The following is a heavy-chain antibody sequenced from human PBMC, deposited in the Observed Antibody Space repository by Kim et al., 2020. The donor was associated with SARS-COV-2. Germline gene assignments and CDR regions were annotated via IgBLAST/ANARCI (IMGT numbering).Heavy chain of an antibody. CDR3: ARDWADNSFDS. V-gene: IGHV1-2*02. Sequence: APVKVSCKASGYTFTDYYIHWVRQAPGKGLEWMGCINADSGGTHYAQKFRGRVTMTTDTSINTAHMELTGLRSDDTAVFYCARDWADNSFDSWGQGTLVTVSS. D-gene: IGHD7-27*01. CDR2: INADSGGT. CDR1: GYTFTDYY. J-gene: IGHJ4*02.